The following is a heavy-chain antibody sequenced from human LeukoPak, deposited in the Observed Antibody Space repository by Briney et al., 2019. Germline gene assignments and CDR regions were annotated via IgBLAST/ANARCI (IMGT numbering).Heavy chain of an antibody. D-gene: IGHD4-11*01. CDR1: GYTFTIYN. J-gene: IGHJ5*02. CDR2: MNPNSGNT. V-gene: IGHV1-8*03. CDR3: ARGLLSFMRSDYSNYWDNWFDP. Sequence: ASVKVSCKASGYTFTIYNINWVRQATGQGLEWMGWMNPNSGNTGYAQKFQGRVTITRNTSISTAYMELSSLRSEDTAVYYCARGLLSFMRSDYSNYWDNWFDPWGQGTLVTVSS.